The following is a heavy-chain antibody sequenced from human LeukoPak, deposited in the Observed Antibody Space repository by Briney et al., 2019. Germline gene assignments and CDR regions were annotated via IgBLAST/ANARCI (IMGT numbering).Heavy chain of an antibody. CDR3: ARELNYDFWSGYVDY. J-gene: IGHJ4*01. Sequence: GGSLRLSCAASGFTFSSYAMHWVRQAPGKGLEWVAVISYDGSNKYYADSVKGRFTISRDNSKNTLYLQMNSLRAEDTAVYYCARELNYDFWSGYVDYRGQGTLVTVSS. CDR1: GFTFSSYA. CDR2: ISYDGSNK. D-gene: IGHD3-3*01. V-gene: IGHV3-30*04.